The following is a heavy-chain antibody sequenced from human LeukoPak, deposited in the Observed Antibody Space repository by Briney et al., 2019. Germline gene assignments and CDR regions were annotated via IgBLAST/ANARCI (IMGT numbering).Heavy chain of an antibody. CDR3: AGRVGYCTSTSCPPDY. D-gene: IGHD2-2*01. V-gene: IGHV6-1*01. CDR1: VDSVSSNSAA. J-gene: IGHJ4*02. CDR2: TYYRSKWYN. Sequence: SQTLSLTCAISVDSVSSNSAAWNWIRQSPSRGLEWLGRTYYRSKWYNDYAVSVKGRITINPDTSKNQFSLQLNSVTPEDTAVYYCAGRVGYCTSTSCPPDYWGQGTLVTVSS.